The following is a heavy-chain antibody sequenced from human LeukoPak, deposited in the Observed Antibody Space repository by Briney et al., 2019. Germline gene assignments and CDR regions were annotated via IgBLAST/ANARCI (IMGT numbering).Heavy chain of an antibody. Sequence: SGTLSLTCAVYGGSFSGYYWSWIRQPPGKGLEWIGQINHSGSTNYNPSLKSRVTISVDTSKNQFSLKLSSVTAADTAVYYCARGYCSGGSCYYAFDIWGQGTMVAVSS. V-gene: IGHV4-34*01. CDR1: GGSFSGYY. D-gene: IGHD2-15*01. CDR3: ARGYCSGGSCYYAFDI. CDR2: INHSGST. J-gene: IGHJ3*02.